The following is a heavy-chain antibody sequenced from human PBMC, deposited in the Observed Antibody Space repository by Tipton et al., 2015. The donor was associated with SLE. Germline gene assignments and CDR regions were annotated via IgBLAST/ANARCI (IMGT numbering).Heavy chain of an antibody. Sequence: TLSLTCTVSGASISSGNYFYTWIRQPAGKGLEWIGRIFFTGRTEYNPSLMSRVTISIDTSKNQFYLRLISATAADTAVYYCARDGRGYCDNSGCSEYHWFDPWGQGTLVTVSS. D-gene: IGHD2-15*01. V-gene: IGHV4-61*02. J-gene: IGHJ5*02. CDR3: ARDGRGYCDNSGCSEYHWFDP. CDR1: GASISSGNYF. CDR2: IFFTGRT.